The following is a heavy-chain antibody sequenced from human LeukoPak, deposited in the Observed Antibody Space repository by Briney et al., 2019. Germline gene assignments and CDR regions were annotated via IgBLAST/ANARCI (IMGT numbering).Heavy chain of an antibody. V-gene: IGHV1-46*01. CDR1: GYIFTRYF. CDR3: ARALPHRRLMDTTMEQHWFDP. J-gene: IGHJ5*02. CDR2: INPSGGST. Sequence: ASVKVSCKASGYIFTRYFIHWVRQAPGQGLEWMGLINPSGGSTRYAQKFQGRVTMTRDMSTSTVYMELRSLRSEDTAVYYCARALPHRRLMDTTMEQHWFDPWGQGTLVTASS. D-gene: IGHD5-18*01.